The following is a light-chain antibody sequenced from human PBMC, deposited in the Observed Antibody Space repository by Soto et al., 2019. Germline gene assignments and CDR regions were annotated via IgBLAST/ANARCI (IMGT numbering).Light chain of an antibody. V-gene: IGKV1-5*03. CDR1: QNINDW. J-gene: IGKJ3*01. CDR2: KAS. Sequence: DIQMTQSPSTLSASVGDRVTVTCRASQNINDWLAWYQQKPGKAPRLLIYKASTLESGVPSRFSGSGFGTEFTLNISSLQPDDFATYYCQQYNTYSFTFGPGAKVDIK. CDR3: QQYNTYSFT.